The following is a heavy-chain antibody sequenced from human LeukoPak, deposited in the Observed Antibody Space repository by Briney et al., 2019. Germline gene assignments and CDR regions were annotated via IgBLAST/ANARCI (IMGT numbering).Heavy chain of an antibody. CDR2: VSTDGTNT. D-gene: IGHD3-10*01. CDR1: GFTFSSHW. Sequence: GGSLRLSCAASGFTFSSHWMHWVRQVPGKGLEWVSRVSTDGTNTYYADSVKGRFIISRDNAKNTLYLQMSSLRLEDTALYYCVRGLAPYYGFFDDWGQGSFVTVSS. J-gene: IGHJ4*02. CDR3: VRGLAPYYGFFDD. V-gene: IGHV3-74*01.